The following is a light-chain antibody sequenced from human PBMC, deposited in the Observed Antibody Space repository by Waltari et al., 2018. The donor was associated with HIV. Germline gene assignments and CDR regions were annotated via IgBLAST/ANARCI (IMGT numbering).Light chain of an antibody. J-gene: IGLJ2*01. Sequence: QPVLRPAPSASGPPRPRFVLSSSGDLSHIFSAAVPWYQHSPGRASRLLIAGNNERPSEVPDRFSGSKSGSSASLAISGLQSEDEGDYFCAAWDDGLSGVIFGGGTRLTV. V-gene: IGLV1-47*01. CDR3: AAWDDGLSGVI. CDR1: LSHIFSAA. CDR2: GNN.